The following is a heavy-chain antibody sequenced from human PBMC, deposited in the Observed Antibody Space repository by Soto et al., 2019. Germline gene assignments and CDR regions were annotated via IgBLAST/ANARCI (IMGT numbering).Heavy chain of an antibody. Sequence: GASVKGSCKASGYSFTGYFTQWGRQAPGQGLEWMGWINLNSGGTNYAQKFQGRVTMTRDTSISTAYMELSRLRSDDTAVYYCARGGDTAMVYHGMDVWGQGTTVTVSS. CDR3: ARGGDTAMVYHGMDV. CDR1: GYSFTGYF. J-gene: IGHJ6*02. D-gene: IGHD5-18*01. CDR2: INLNSGGT. V-gene: IGHV1-2*02.